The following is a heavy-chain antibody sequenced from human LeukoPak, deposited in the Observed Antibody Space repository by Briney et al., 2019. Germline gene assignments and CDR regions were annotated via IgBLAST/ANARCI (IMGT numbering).Heavy chain of an antibody. J-gene: IGHJ4*02. CDR1: GFTFSSDA. CDR2: TSYDGSHK. CDR3: ARDILTGYPSYPDY. V-gene: IGHV3-30*04. Sequence: GTSLRLSCAGSGFTFSSDAMHWVRQAPGKGLEWVAVTSYDGSHKYYADSVKGRFTISKDNSRNTLYLQMNSLRVEDTAVYYCARDILTGYPSYPDYRGQGTLVTVSS. D-gene: IGHD3-9*01.